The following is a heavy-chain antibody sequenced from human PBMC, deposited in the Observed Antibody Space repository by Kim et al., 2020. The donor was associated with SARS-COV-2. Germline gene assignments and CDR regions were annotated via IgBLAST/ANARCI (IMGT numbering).Heavy chain of an antibody. CDR1: GGSISSYY. V-gene: IGHV4-59*08. D-gene: IGHD3-16*02. Sequence: SETLSLTCTVSGGSISSYYWSWIRQPPGKGLEWIGYIYYSGSTNYNPSLKSRVTISVDTSKNQFSLKLSSVTAADTAVYYCARLSLRVWGIFRYGMDVWG. CDR3: ARLSLRVWGIFRYGMDV. J-gene: IGHJ6*01. CDR2: IYYSGST.